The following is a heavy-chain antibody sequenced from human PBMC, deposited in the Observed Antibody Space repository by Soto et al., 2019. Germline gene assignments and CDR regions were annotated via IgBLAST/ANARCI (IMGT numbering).Heavy chain of an antibody. CDR2: ISAYNGNT. CDR3: AKYGCGSPTCPYYFYSFLDV. V-gene: IGHV1-18*01. Sequence: ASVKVSCKASGYTFTSYGISWVRQAPGQGLEWMGWISAYNGNTNYAQKLQGRVTMTTDTSTSTAYMELRSLRSDDTAVYYCAKYGCGSPTCPYYFYSFLDVWGKGTSVTGSS. CDR1: GYTFTSYG. J-gene: IGHJ6*03. D-gene: IGHD2-2*01.